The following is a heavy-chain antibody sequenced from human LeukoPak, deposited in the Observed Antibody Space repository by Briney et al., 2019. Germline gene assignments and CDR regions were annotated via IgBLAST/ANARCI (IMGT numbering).Heavy chain of an antibody. CDR1: GGSFSGYY. CDR3: ARVLIVVVPAASNRFDP. J-gene: IGHJ5*02. Sequence: SETLSLTCAVYGGSFSGYYWSWIRQPPGKGLEWIGEINHSGSTNYNPSLKSRVTISVDTSKNQFSLKLSSVTAADTAVYYCARVLIVVVPAASNRFDPWGQGTLVTVSS. V-gene: IGHV4-34*01. CDR2: INHSGST. D-gene: IGHD2-2*01.